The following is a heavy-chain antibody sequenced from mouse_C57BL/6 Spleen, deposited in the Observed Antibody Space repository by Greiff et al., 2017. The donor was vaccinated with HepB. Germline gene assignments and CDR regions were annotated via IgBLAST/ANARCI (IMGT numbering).Heavy chain of an antibody. CDR1: GFNIKDDY. Sequence: VQLKQSGAELVRPGASVKLSCTASGFNIKDDYMNWVKQRPEQGLEWIGWIDPENGDTEYASKFQGKATITADTSSNTAYLQLSSLTSEDTAVYYCTTQDYYGSSRFDYWGQGTTLTVSS. CDR3: TTQDYYGSSRFDY. D-gene: IGHD1-1*01. J-gene: IGHJ2*01. V-gene: IGHV14-4*01. CDR2: IDPENGDT.